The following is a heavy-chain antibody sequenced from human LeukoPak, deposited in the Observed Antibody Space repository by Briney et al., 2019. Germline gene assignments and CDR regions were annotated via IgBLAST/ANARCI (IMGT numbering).Heavy chain of an antibody. CDR3: ARLYSSSWFDY. CDR1: GFTLSIYD. CDR2: LWYDGSNK. D-gene: IGHD6-13*01. V-gene: IGHV3-33*01. Sequence: GGSLRLSCGASGFTLSIYDLHCVRDAPGGGGGGVAFLWYDGSNKYYADSVKGRFTISRDNSKNTLYLQMNSLRAEDTAVYYCARLYSSSWFDYWGQGTLVTVSS. J-gene: IGHJ4*02.